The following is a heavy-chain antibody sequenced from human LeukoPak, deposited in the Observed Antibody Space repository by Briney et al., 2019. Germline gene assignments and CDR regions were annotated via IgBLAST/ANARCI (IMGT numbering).Heavy chain of an antibody. V-gene: IGHV3-74*01. D-gene: IGHD2-2*01. CDR3: VSFYETY. CDR1: GNYW. Sequence: GGSLRLSCAASGNYWMHWVRQAPGKGLVWVSHINSDGSWTCYADSVKGRFTISKDNAKNMVYLHMNSLRVDDTAVYYCVSFYETYWGRGTLVTVSS. CDR2: INSDGSWT. J-gene: IGHJ4*02.